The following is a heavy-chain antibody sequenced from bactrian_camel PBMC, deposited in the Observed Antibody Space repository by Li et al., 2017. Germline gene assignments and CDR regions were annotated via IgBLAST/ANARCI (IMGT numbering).Heavy chain of an antibody. Sequence: HVQLVESGGGSGQAGESLRLSCVASGFPGNNLYMAWFRQAPGKEREGVAAIDNAGSATYTYAVQGRFTISKDSAKNTLYLQMNNLKVEDTAMYYCAADGVNLQLARGYNYWGQGTQVTVS. V-gene: IGHV3S53*01. CDR3: AADGVNLQLARGYNY. J-gene: IGHJ4*01. CDR2: IDNAGSA. CDR1: GFPGNNLY. D-gene: IGHD6*01.